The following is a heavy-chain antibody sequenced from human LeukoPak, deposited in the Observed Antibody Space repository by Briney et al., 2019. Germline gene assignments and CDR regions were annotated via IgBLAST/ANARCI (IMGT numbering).Heavy chain of an antibody. V-gene: IGHV3-20*04. D-gene: IGHD3-10*01. CDR1: GFTFDDYG. Sequence: GGSLRLSCAASGFTFDDYGVSWVRQAPGKGLEWVSGISWNGGRTGYADSVMGRFTISRDNAKNSLYLQMNSLRVEDTAVYYCAKVAKYYYGSETYYFFEHWGQGTPVTASS. J-gene: IGHJ4*02. CDR3: AKVAKYYYGSETYYFFEH. CDR2: ISWNGGRT.